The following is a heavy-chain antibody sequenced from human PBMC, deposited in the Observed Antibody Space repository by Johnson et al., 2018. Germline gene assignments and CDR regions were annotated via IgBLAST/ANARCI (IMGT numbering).Heavy chain of an antibody. D-gene: IGHD4-11*01. CDR2: INHSGST. V-gene: IGHV4-34*01. CDR1: GGSFSGYY. J-gene: IGHJ3*02. Sequence: QEQLQQWGAGLLKPSETLSLSCAVYGGSFSGYYWSWIRQPPGKGLEWIGEINHSGSTNYNPSLKSRVTIPLATSKNQFSLKLSSMTAADTAVYYCARGRDYSKYVWGGRGAFDIWGQGTMVTVSS. CDR3: ARGRDYSKYVWGGRGAFDI.